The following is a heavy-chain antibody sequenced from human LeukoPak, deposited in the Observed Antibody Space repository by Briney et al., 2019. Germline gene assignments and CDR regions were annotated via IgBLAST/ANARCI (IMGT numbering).Heavy chain of an antibody. V-gene: IGHV1-2*02. D-gene: IGHD6-19*01. CDR3: ARTTQVYSSDWSL. CDR1: GYTFTGYY. CDR2: INPNSGGT. J-gene: IGHJ3*01. Sequence: GASVKVSCKASGYTFTGYYMHWVRQAPGQGLEWMGWINPNSGGTNYAQKFQGRVTMTRDTSISTAYMELSRLRSDDTAVYYCARTTQVYSSDWSLWGQGTMVTVSS.